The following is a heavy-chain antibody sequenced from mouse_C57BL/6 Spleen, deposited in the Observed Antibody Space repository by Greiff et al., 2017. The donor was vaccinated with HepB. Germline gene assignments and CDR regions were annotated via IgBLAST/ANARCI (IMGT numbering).Heavy chain of an antibody. J-gene: IGHJ1*03. V-gene: IGHV5-16*01. D-gene: IGHD2-14*01. Sequence: DVQLVESEGGLVQPGSSMKLSCTASGFTFSDYYMAWVRQVPEKGLEWVANINYDGSSTYYLDSLKSRFIISIDNAKNILYLQMSSLKSEETATYYCARVDYYRDWYFDVWGTGTTVTVSS. CDR1: GFTFSDYY. CDR3: ARVDYYRDWYFDV. CDR2: INYDGSST.